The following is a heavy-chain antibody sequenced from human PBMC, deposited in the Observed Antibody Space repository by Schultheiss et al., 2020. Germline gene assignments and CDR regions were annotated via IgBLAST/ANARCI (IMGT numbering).Heavy chain of an antibody. Sequence: SVKVSCKASGYTFTGYYMHWVRQAPGQGLEWMGRIIPILGIANYAQKFQGRVTITADKSTSTAYMELSSLRSEDTAVYYCAAEFSYYDSSGYYWQFDYWGQGTLVTVSS. D-gene: IGHD3-22*01. V-gene: IGHV1-69*04. CDR1: GYTFTGYY. CDR3: AAEFSYYDSSGYYWQFDY. J-gene: IGHJ4*02. CDR2: IIPILGIA.